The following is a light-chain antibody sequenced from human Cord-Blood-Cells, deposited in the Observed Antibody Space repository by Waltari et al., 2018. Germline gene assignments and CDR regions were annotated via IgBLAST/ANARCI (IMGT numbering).Light chain of an antibody. Sequence: ETVLTQSPGTLSLSPGERATLSCRASQSVSSSYLAWYQQKPGQASRLLIYGASSRATGIPDRFSGSGSGTDFTLTISRLEPEDFAVYYCQQYGSSPTFCQGTKVEIK. J-gene: IGKJ1*01. CDR3: QQYGSSPT. CDR2: GAS. CDR1: QSVSSSY. V-gene: IGKV3-20*01.